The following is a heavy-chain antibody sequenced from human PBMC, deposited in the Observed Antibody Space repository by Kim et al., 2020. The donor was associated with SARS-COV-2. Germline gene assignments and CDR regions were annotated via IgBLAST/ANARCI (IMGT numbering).Heavy chain of an antibody. J-gene: IGHJ4*02. V-gene: IGHV3-7*01. Sequence: GGSLRLSCAASGFTLSSYWMTWFRHVPGKGLEWVAQISRDASEKYYVDSLKDRFTISRDNAKNLLYLQMNSLRVEDTAVYYCVRDSGFRSVDHWGPGTLV. CDR3: VRDSGFRSVDH. CDR1: GFTLSSYW. CDR2: ISRDASEK. D-gene: IGHD5-12*01.